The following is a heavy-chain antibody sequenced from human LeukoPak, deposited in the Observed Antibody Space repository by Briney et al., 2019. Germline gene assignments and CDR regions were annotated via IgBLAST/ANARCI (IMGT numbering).Heavy chain of an antibody. Sequence: GGSLGLSCAASGFTFSHYYMSWVRQAPGKGLEWVSGISGSGGTTYYADSVKGRFTISRDKSKNMLYLQMNSLRAEDTAVYYCAKYSSGYYYPFDYWGQGTLVTVSS. CDR2: ISGSGGTT. CDR3: AKYSSGYYYPFDY. CDR1: GFTFSHYY. D-gene: IGHD3-22*01. V-gene: IGHV3-23*01. J-gene: IGHJ4*02.